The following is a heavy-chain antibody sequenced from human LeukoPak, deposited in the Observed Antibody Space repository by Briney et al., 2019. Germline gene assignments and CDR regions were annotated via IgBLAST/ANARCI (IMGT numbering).Heavy chain of an antibody. CDR3: ARGVKKIHYYDSSGYYPGVGY. J-gene: IGHJ4*02. D-gene: IGHD3-22*01. V-gene: IGHV4-39*07. Sequence: PSETLSLTCTVSGGSIRGSSYYWGWIRQPPGKGLEWIGSIYYSGSTYYNPSLKSRVTISVDTSKNQFSLKLSSVTAADTAVYYCARGVKKIHYYDSSGYYPGVGYWGQGTLVTVSS. CDR1: GGSIRGSSYY. CDR2: IYYSGST.